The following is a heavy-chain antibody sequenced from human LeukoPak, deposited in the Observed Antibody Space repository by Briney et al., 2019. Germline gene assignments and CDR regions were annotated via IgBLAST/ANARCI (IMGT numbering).Heavy chain of an antibody. V-gene: IGHV4-30-4*01. Sequence: PSETLSLTCTVSGGSISSGDYYWSWIRQPPGKGLEWIGYIYYSGSTYYNPSLKSRVTISVDTSKNQFSLKLSSVTAADTAVYYCARELYHDSSGYGSSYWGQGTQVTVSS. CDR2: IYYSGST. D-gene: IGHD3-22*01. CDR1: GGSISSGDYY. J-gene: IGHJ4*02. CDR3: ARELYHDSSGYGSSY.